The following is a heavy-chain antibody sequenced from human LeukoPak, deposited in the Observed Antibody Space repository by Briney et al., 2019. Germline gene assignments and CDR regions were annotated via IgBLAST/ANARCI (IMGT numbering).Heavy chain of an antibody. CDR2: IYYSGST. Sequence: SETLSLTCTVSGGPISSYYWSWIRQPPGKGLEWIGYIYYSGSTNYNPSLKSRVTISVDTSKNQFSLKLSPVTAADTAVYYCASHLRYCSGGSCYAHFQHWGQGTLVTVSS. V-gene: IGHV4-59*01. J-gene: IGHJ1*01. CDR3: ASHLRYCSGGSCYAHFQH. CDR1: GGPISSYY. D-gene: IGHD2-15*01.